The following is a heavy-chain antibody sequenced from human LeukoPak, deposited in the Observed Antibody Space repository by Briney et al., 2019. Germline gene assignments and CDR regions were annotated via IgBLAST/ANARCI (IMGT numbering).Heavy chain of an antibody. CDR1: GFTFSSYS. D-gene: IGHD2-15*01. CDR2: ISSSSSYI. CDR3: ARDLGYCSGGSCYSDYYYYYGMDV. J-gene: IGHJ6*02. Sequence: GGSLRLSCAASGFTFSSYSMNWVRRAPGKGLEWVSSISSSSSYIYYADSVKGRFTISRDNAKSSLYLQMNSLRAEDTAVYYCARDLGYCSGGSCYSDYYYYYGMDVWGQGTTVTVSS. V-gene: IGHV3-21*01.